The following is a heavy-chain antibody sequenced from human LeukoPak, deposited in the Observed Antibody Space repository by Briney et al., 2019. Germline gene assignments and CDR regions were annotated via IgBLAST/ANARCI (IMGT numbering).Heavy chain of an antibody. CDR3: ARGLTGPHS. CDR2: IRQDESEK. V-gene: IGHV3-7*01. Sequence: GGSLRLSCAASGFTFSNYAMGWVRQAPGEGLEWVANIRQDESEKYYVDSVKGRFTISRDNAKTTVYLQMNNLRAEDTAVYYCARGLTGPHSWGQGTLVTVSS. J-gene: IGHJ4*02. D-gene: IGHD3-9*01. CDR1: GFTFSNYA.